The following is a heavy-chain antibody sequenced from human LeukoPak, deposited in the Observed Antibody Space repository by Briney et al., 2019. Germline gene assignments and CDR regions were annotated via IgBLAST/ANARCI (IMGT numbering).Heavy chain of an antibody. CDR3: AKTIVVVPAAMPYYYYGMDV. V-gene: IGHV3-7*02. CDR2: IKQDGSEK. D-gene: IGHD2-2*01. CDR1: GFTFSSYW. J-gene: IGHJ6*02. Sequence: PGGSLRLSCAASGFTFSSYWMNWVRQAPGKGLEWVANIKQDGSEKYYVDSVKGRFTISRDNSKNTLYLQMNSLRAEDTAVYYCAKTIVVVPAAMPYYYYGMDVWGQGTTVTVSS.